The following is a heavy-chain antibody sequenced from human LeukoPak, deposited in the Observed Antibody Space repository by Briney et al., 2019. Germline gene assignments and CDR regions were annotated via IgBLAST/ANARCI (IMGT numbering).Heavy chain of an antibody. CDR2: ISYDGSNK. J-gene: IGHJ4*02. CDR3: ARDGIVATIHYDY. Sequence: GGSLRLSCAASGFTFSSYAMHWVRQAPGKGLEWVAVISYDGSNKYYADPVKGRFTISRDNSKNTLYLQMNSLRAEDTAVYYCARDGIVATIHYDYWGQGTLVTVSS. CDR1: GFTFSSYA. V-gene: IGHV3-30*04. D-gene: IGHD5-12*01.